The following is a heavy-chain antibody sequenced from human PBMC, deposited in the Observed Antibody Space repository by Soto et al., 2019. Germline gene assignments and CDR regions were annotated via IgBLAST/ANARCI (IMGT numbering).Heavy chain of an antibody. CDR1: GGSIDNDDYY. CDR3: ARQKSSSSDGFDS. CDR2: IYYSGRT. J-gene: IGHJ4*02. V-gene: IGHV4-30-4*01. Sequence: QVQPQESGPGLVKPSQTLSLTCTVSGGSIDNDDYYWNWIRQSPGNVLEWIGYIYYSGRTNYNPSHKRRVTMSLDTSKTQFSLKVQSVTAADTAVYYCARQKSSSSDGFDSWGQGAQVTVSS. D-gene: IGHD6-6*01.